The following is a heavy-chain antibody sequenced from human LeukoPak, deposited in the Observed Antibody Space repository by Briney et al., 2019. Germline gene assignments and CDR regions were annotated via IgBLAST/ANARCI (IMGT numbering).Heavy chain of an antibody. CDR2: FDPEDGET. D-gene: IGHD6-13*01. Sequence: ASVKVSCKVSGYTLTELSMHWVRQAPGKGLEWMGGFDPEDGETIYAQKLQGRVTMTEDTSTDTAYMELSSLRSEDTAVYYCATVHRAYSSSWLTGYYFDYWGQGTLVTVSS. CDR3: ATVHRAYSSSWLTGYYFDY. V-gene: IGHV1-24*01. CDR1: GYTLTELS. J-gene: IGHJ4*02.